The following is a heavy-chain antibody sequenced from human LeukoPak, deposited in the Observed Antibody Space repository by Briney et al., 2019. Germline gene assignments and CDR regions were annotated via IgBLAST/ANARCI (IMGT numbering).Heavy chain of an antibody. J-gene: IGHJ4*02. CDR3: ARDHRVSGWYGYFEY. CDR2: ISYDGSNK. Sequence: GGSLRLSCAASGFTFSSYEMNWVRQAPGKGLEWVTVISYDGSNKYYADSVKGRFTISRDNSKNTLYLQMNSLRAEDTAVYYCARDHRVSGWYGYFEYWGQGTLVTVSS. D-gene: IGHD6-19*01. CDR1: GFTFSSYE. V-gene: IGHV3-30-3*01.